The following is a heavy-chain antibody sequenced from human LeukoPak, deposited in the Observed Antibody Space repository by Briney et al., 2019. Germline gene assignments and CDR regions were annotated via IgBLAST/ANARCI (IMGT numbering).Heavy chain of an antibody. CDR3: ARSGYSYGYGMDV. CDR2: IYYSGST. D-gene: IGHD5-18*01. CDR1: GGSFSGYY. J-gene: IGHJ6*02. V-gene: IGHV4-34*01. Sequence: SETLSLTCAVYGGSFSGYYWGWIRQPPGKGLEWIGSIYYSGSTYYNPSLKSRVTMSVDTSKNQFSLKLSSVTAADTAVYYCARSGYSYGYGMDVWGQGTTVTVSS.